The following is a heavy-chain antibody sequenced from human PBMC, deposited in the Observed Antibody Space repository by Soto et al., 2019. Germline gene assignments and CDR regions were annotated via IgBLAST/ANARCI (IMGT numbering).Heavy chain of an antibody. J-gene: IGHJ4*02. CDR3: ARAAAGNSPFDY. V-gene: IGHV3-33*01. CDR1: GFTFSNYG. Sequence: QVQLVESGGGVVQPGRSLRLSCAASGFTFSNYGMHWVRQAPGKGLEWVAVIWYDGSNKYYADSVKGRFTISRDNSKNAVYLQMDSLRAEDTAVYDCARAAAGNSPFDYWGRGTLVTVSS. D-gene: IGHD6-13*01. CDR2: IWYDGSNK.